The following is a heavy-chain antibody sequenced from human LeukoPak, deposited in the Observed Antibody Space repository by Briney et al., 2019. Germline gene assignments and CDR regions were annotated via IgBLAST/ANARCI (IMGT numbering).Heavy chain of an antibody. CDR2: ISSSSSYI. Sequence: PGGSLRLSCAASGFTFSSYSMNWVRQAPGKGLEWVSSISSSSSYIYYADSVKGRFTISRDNAKNSLYLQMNSLRAEDTAVYYCARGVVPAARLDYWGQGTLVTVSS. CDR1: GFTFSSYS. CDR3: ARGVVPAARLDY. J-gene: IGHJ4*02. D-gene: IGHD2-2*01. V-gene: IGHV3-21*01.